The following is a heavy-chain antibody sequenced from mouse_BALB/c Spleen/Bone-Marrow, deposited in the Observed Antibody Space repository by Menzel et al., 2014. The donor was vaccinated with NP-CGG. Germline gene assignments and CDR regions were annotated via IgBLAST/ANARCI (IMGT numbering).Heavy chain of an antibody. V-gene: IGHV3-2*02. Sequence: EVKLVESGPGLVKPSQSLSLTCTVTGYSITSDYAWNWIRQFPGNKLEWMGYISYSGTTSYSPSLKSRISITRDTSKNQFFLQLNSVTTEDTATYYCAKTGTRYYFDYWGQGTTLTVSS. D-gene: IGHD4-1*01. CDR1: GYSITSDYA. CDR2: ISYSGTT. CDR3: AKTGTRYYFDY. J-gene: IGHJ2*01.